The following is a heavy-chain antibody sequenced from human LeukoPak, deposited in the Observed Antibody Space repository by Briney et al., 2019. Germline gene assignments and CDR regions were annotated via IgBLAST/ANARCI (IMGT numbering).Heavy chain of an antibody. CDR1: GVSISSGGYS. V-gene: IGHV4-30-2*03. J-gene: IGHJ4*02. D-gene: IGHD6-13*01. CDR2: IYHSGST. CDR3: ARRPYSSSWYFN. Sequence: SETLSLTCAVSGVSISSGGYSWSWIRQPPGKGLEWIGYIYHSGSTYYNPSLKSRVTISVDTSKNQFSLKLSSVTAADTAVYYCARRPYSSSWYFNWGQGTLVTVSS.